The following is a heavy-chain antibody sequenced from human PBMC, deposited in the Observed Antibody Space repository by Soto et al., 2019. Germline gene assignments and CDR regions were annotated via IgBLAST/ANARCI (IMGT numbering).Heavy chain of an antibody. Sequence: EVQLVESGGGLVQPGGSLKLSCAASGFTFSGSAMHWVRQASGKGLEWVGRIRSKANSYATAYAASVKGRFTISRDDSKNTAYLQMNSLKTEDTAVYYWTKIGYCSGGSCYVYWGQGTLVTVSS. J-gene: IGHJ4*02. CDR1: GFTFSGSA. V-gene: IGHV3-73*02. D-gene: IGHD2-15*01. CDR2: IRSKANSYAT. CDR3: TKIGYCSGGSCYVY.